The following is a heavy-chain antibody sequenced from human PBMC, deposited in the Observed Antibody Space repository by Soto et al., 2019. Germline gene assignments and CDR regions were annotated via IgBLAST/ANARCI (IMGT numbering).Heavy chain of an antibody. CDR2: IYYSGST. J-gene: IGHJ5*02. Sequence: SETLSLTCTVSGGSISSGGYYWSWIRQHPEKGLEWIGYIYYSGSTYYNPSLKSRVTISVDTSKNQFSLKLSSVTAADTAVYYCAREAMVTTFSWFDPWGQGTLVTVSS. CDR1: GGSISSGGYY. V-gene: IGHV4-31*03. D-gene: IGHD4-4*01. CDR3: AREAMVTTFSWFDP.